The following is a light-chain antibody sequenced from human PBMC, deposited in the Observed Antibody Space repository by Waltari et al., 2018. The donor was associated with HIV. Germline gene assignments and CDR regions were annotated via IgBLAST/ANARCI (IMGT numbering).Light chain of an antibody. J-gene: IGLJ3*02. CDR2: DTT. Sequence: QAVVTQEPSLTVSPGGTVTLTCASSTGPVTSGHHPYWFQQRPGQAPRTLTYDTTNKHSWTPARFSGSLLGGKAALTLSGAQPEDEAEYYCLLSYAGPRPWVFGGGTKVTVL. CDR1: TGPVTSGHH. CDR3: LLSYAGPRPWV. V-gene: IGLV7-46*01.